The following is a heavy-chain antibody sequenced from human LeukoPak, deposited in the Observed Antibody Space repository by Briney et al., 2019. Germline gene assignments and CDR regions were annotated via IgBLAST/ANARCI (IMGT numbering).Heavy chain of an antibody. D-gene: IGHD3-3*01. Sequence: SETLSLTCTVSGVSISSRSYYWGWIRQPPGKGLEWIGKISDSGNTYYSPSLRSRVTISIDMSKNQFSLKLSSVTAADTAVYYCARAIESFTIFGVVIVFDYWGQGTLVTVSS. CDR3: ARAIESFTIFGVVIVFDY. CDR1: GVSISSRSYY. J-gene: IGHJ4*02. CDR2: ISDSGNT. V-gene: IGHV4-39*07.